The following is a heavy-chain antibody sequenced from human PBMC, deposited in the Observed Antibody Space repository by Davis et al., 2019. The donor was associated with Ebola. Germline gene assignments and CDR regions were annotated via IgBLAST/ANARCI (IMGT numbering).Heavy chain of an antibody. CDR2: LFHSGST. Sequence: MPSETLSLTCTVSGFSITSGYFCGCIRQSPGKGLEWLGSLFHSGSTYYNPSLRSRITESVDASTNQFSLRLTSVTAADTAVYYCVRHITTSRFYFDYWGQGALVTVSS. CDR1: GFSITSGYF. J-gene: IGHJ4*02. V-gene: IGHV4-38-2*02. CDR3: VRHITTSRFYFDY. D-gene: IGHD2-21*01.